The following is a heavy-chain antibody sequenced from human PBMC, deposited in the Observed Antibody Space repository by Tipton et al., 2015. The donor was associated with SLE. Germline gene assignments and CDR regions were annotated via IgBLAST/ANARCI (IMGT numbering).Heavy chain of an antibody. Sequence: QSGAEVKKPGASVRISCKTSGYTFTTYAIHWVRQDPGQRLEWMGWINAGKGHAEYSQKFRGRVTINTDLSANTAYLELSSLTSEDTAVYYCASALLVSLDYWGQGTLVTVSS. D-gene: IGHD4-23*01. J-gene: IGHJ4*02. CDR1: GYTFTTYA. CDR2: INAGKGHA. V-gene: IGHV1-3*01. CDR3: ASALLVSLDY.